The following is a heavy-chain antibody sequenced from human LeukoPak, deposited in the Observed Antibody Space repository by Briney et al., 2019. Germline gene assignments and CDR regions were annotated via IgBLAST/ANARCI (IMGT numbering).Heavy chain of an antibody. J-gene: IGHJ3*02. CDR3: AKGLGVASLIVDALDM. V-gene: IGHV3-9*03. Sequence: PGGSLRLSCAASGFSFHDYAMHWVRQVPGKGLEWVSGITWNSGSVLYADSVRGRFTISRDNAKNSLYLQMNSLRPEDMAFYYCAKGLGVASLIVDALDMWGQGTMVTV. CDR1: GFSFHDYA. CDR2: ITWNSGSV. D-gene: IGHD3/OR15-3a*01.